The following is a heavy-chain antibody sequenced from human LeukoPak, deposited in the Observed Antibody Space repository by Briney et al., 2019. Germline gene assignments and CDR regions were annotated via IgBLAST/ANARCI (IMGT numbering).Heavy chain of an antibody. CDR3: ARGHDYGDLRD. CDR2: IYGGGST. J-gene: IGHJ4*02. CDR1: GFTVSSNY. D-gene: IGHD4-17*01. Sequence: GGSLRLSCAASGFTVSSNYMSWVRQAPGKGLEWVSVIYGGGSTYYADSVKGRFTISRDNSKNTLYLQMNSLRAEDTAVYYCARGHDYGDLRDWGQGTLVTVSS. V-gene: IGHV3-53*01.